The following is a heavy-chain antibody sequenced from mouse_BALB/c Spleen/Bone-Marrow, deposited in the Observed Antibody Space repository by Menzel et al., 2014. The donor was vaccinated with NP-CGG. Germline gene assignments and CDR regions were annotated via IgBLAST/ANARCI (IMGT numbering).Heavy chain of an antibody. CDR3: ARLITAGWYFDV. J-gene: IGHJ1*01. Sequence: VQLKESGPDLVKPGASVKISCKASGYSFTGYYMHWVRQSHGKSLEWIGRVNPNNGGTSYNQKFKGKAILTVDKPSNTAYMELRSLTSEDSAVYYCARLITAGWYFDVWGVGTTVTVPS. CDR1: GYSFTGYY. D-gene: IGHD2-4*01. CDR2: VNPNNGGT. V-gene: IGHV1-26*01.